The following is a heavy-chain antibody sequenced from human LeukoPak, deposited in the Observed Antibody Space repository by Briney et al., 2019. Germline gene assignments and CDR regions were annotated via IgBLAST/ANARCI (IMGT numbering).Heavy chain of an antibody. Sequence: PGGSLRLSCAASGFTFSSYWMHWVRQAPGKGLGWVSRINSVGSSTSYADSVKGRFTISRDNAKNTLYLQMNSLRAEDTAVYYCARGQAQQWLVSPWNYYYMDVWGKGTTVTISS. D-gene: IGHD6-19*01. CDR1: GFTFSSYW. CDR3: ARGQAQQWLVSPWNYYYMDV. J-gene: IGHJ6*03. V-gene: IGHV3-74*01. CDR2: INSVGSST.